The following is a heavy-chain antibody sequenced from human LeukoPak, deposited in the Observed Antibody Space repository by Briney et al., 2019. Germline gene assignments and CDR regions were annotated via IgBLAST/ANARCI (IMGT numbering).Heavy chain of an antibody. D-gene: IGHD6-19*01. V-gene: IGHV4-34*01. CDR1: GGSFRGYY. CDR2: INHSGST. CDR3: ARRGSGWVLSVDY. Sequence: SETLSLTCAVYGGSFRGYYWSWIRHPPGKGLEWIGEINHSGSTYYNPSLKSRVTISVVTSKNQFSLKLSSVTAADTAVYYCARRGSGWVLSVDYWGQGTLVTVSS. J-gene: IGHJ4*02.